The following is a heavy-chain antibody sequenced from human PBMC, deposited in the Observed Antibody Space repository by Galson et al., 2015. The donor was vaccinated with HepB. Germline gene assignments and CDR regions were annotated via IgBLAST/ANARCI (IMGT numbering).Heavy chain of an antibody. J-gene: IGHJ6*02. CDR1: GGTFSSYA. CDR3: AAHDYGDYGYYYGMDV. D-gene: IGHD4-17*01. CDR2: IIPIFGTA. V-gene: IGHV1-69*13. Sequence: SVKVSCKASGGTFSSYAISWVRRAPGQGLEWMGGIIPIFGTANYAQKFQGRITITADESTSTAYMELSSLRSEDTAVYYCAAHDYGDYGYYYGMDVWGQGTTVTVSS.